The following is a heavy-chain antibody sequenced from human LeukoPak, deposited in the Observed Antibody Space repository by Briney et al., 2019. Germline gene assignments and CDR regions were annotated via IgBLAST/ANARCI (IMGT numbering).Heavy chain of an antibody. V-gene: IGHV1-18*01. CDR2: ISAYNGDT. J-gene: IGHJ4*02. D-gene: IGHD6-19*01. CDR1: GYTXTRYG. Sequence: ASVKVSCKASGYTXTRYGITGVRQAPGQGLEWMGWISAYNGDTKDAHKHQGRVTMTTDTSTRTAYMELRSLRSDDTAVYYCARDPSNSSGWYIYFDYWGQGTLVAVSS. CDR3: ARDPSNSSGWYIYFDY.